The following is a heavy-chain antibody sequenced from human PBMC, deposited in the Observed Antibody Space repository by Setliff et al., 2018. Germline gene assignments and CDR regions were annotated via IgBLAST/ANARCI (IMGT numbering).Heavy chain of an antibody. CDR2: IYYSGST. Sequence: SETLSLTCTVSGGSISSYYWSWIRQPPGKGLEWIGYIYYSGSTYYNPSLKSRVTISVDTSKNQFSLKLSSVTAADTAVYYCARVPRFTDTRNAFDIWGQGTMVTVSS. CDR3: ARVPRFTDTRNAFDI. CDR1: GGSISSYY. J-gene: IGHJ3*02. D-gene: IGHD5-18*01. V-gene: IGHV4-59*12.